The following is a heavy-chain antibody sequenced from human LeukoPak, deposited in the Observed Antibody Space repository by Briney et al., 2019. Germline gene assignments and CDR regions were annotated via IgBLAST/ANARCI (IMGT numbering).Heavy chain of an antibody. CDR3: ATIKRGSTYGYFDF. V-gene: IGHV4-59*11. CDR1: GASTASHY. CDR2: MFDTVST. J-gene: IGHJ4*02. Sequence: SETLSLTCTVSGASTASHYWTWLRQPPGKELEWVAYMFDTVSTKSNPSLKSRLTLSVDTSKKQLSLRLSSVTAADTAVYYCATIKRGSTYGYFDFWGQGIKVTVSS. D-gene: IGHD5-18*01.